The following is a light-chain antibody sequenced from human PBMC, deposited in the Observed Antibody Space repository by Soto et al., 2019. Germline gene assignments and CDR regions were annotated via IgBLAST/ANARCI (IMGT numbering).Light chain of an antibody. Sequence: QSALTQPASVSGSPGQSITISCTGTSSDVGGYNYVSWYQQHPGKAPKLMIYEVSNRPSGVSNRFSGSKSGNTASLTISGLQAEEEADYDCSSYTSSSTRVFGTGTKLTGL. CDR2: EVS. CDR3: SSYTSSSTRV. J-gene: IGLJ1*01. V-gene: IGLV2-14*01. CDR1: SSDVGGYNY.